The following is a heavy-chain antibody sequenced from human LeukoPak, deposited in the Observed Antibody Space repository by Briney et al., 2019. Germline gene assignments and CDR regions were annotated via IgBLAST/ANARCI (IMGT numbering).Heavy chain of an antibody. D-gene: IGHD6-19*01. CDR2: ISTSSSYI. Sequence: PGGSLRLSCAASGFTFSRHWMNWVRQAPGKGLEWVSSISTSSSYIYYADSVKGRFTISRDNAKKSLYLQMNSLRADDTAVYYCARGASVVAGNDNAFDIWGQGTMVTVSS. CDR3: ARGASVVAGNDNAFDI. CDR1: GFTFSRHW. J-gene: IGHJ3*02. V-gene: IGHV3-21*01.